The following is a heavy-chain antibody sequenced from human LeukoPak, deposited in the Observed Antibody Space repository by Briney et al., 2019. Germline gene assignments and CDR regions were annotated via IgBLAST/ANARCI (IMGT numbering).Heavy chain of an antibody. CDR3: ARDGWLRYVYYYMDV. Sequence: ASVKVSCKASGYTFTGYYMHWVRQAPGQGLEWMGLINPNSGGTNYVQKFQGRVTMTRDTSISTAYMELSRLRSDDTAVYYCARDGWLRYVYYYMDVWGKGTTVTVSS. CDR2: INPNSGGT. D-gene: IGHD5-12*01. CDR1: GYTFTGYY. V-gene: IGHV1-2*02. J-gene: IGHJ6*03.